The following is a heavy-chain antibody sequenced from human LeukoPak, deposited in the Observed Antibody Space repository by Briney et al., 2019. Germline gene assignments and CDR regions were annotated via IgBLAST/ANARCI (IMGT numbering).Heavy chain of an antibody. J-gene: IGHJ6*03. CDR2: IYHSGST. D-gene: IGHD1-26*01. V-gene: IGHV4-38-2*01. CDR3: ARYGSYYYYYMDV. CDR1: GYSISNGNY. Sequence: SETLSLTCAVSGYSISNGNYWGWIRQPPGKGLEWIGSIYHSGSTYYNPSLKSRVTISVDTSKNQFSLKLSSVTAADTAVYYCARYGSYYYYYMDVWGKGTTVTVSS.